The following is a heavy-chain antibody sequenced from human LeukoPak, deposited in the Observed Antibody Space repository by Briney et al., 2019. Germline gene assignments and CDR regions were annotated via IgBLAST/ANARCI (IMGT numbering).Heavy chain of an antibody. CDR2: IDWDDDK. CDR1: GFSLSTSGMR. V-gene: IGHV2-70*04. D-gene: IGHD6-13*01. J-gene: IGHJ6*03. Sequence: SGPTLVKPTQTLTLTCTFSGFSLSTSGMRVSWIRQPPGKALEWLARIDWDDDKFYSTSLKTRLTISKETSKNQVVLTMTNMDPVDTATYYCARSIAAAGRMDYYYYMDVWGKGTTVTVSS. CDR3: ARSIAAAGRMDYYYYMDV.